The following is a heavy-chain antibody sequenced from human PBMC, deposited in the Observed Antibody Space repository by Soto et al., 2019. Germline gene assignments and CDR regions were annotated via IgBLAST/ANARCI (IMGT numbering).Heavy chain of an antibody. V-gene: IGHV3-9*01. CDR1: GFTFDDYA. CDR2: ISWNSGSI. CDR3: AKAGFWSGYTQNWFDP. J-gene: IGHJ5*02. D-gene: IGHD3-3*01. Sequence: EVQLVESGGGLVQPGRSLRLSCAASGFTFDDYAMHWVRQAPGKGLEWVSGISWNSGSIGYADSVKGRFTISRDNAKNSLHLQMNSLRAEDTALYYCAKAGFWSGYTQNWFDPWGQGTLVTVSS.